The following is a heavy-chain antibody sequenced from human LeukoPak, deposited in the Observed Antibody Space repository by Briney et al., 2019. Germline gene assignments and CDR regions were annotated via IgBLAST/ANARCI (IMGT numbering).Heavy chain of an antibody. D-gene: IGHD1-1*01. CDR3: ARVQVSDDNWGCFDY. V-gene: IGHV1-2*02. CDR2: INPNSGGS. Sequence: ASVKVSCKASGYTFPANYMHWVRQAPGQGLEWMGWINPNSGGSNCAQKFQGRVTMTRETSISTAYMELSRLSSDDTAVYYCARVQVSDDNWGCFDYWGQGTLVTVSS. CDR1: GYTFPANY. J-gene: IGHJ4*02.